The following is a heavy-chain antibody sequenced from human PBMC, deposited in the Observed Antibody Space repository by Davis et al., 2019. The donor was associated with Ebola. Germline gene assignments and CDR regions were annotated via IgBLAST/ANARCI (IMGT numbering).Heavy chain of an antibody. CDR1: GDSVSGNSGA. CDR3: VRGWGRSGMDV. CDR2: TYYSSKWYI. V-gene: IGHV6-1*01. Sequence: HSQTLSLTCAISGDSVSGNSGAWNWIRQSPSRGLEWLGRTYYSSKWYIDYAPAVKSRIIINPDTSKNQFSLQLNSVTPEDTAVYYCVRGWGRSGMDVWGQGTTVTVS. D-gene: IGHD1-26*01. J-gene: IGHJ6*02.